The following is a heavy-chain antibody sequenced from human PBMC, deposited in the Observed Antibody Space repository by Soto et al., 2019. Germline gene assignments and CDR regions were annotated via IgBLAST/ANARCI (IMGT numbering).Heavy chain of an antibody. CDR1: GGSFSGYY. J-gene: IGHJ3*02. Sequence: SETLSLTCAVYGGSFSGYYWSRIRQPPGKGLEWIGEINHNGSTNYNPSLKSRVTISVDTSKNQFSLKLSSVTAADTAVYYCARELGFWSGYWVYDAFDIWGQGTMVTVSS. V-gene: IGHV4-34*01. CDR2: INHNGST. D-gene: IGHD3-3*01. CDR3: ARELGFWSGYWVYDAFDI.